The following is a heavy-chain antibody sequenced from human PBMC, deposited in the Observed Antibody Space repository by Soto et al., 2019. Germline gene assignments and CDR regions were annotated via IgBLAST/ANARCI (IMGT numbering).Heavy chain of an antibody. Sequence: EVQLLESGGGLVQPGGSLRLSCAASGFTFNNYAMTWVRQAPGKGLEWVSTISGSDDSTYYADSVKCRLTISRDNSKNALYLQMSSLRAEDTALYYCVKDWTGDTCPCMDVWGQGTTVTVSS. D-gene: IGHD2-8*02. CDR2: ISGSDDST. V-gene: IGHV3-23*01. J-gene: IGHJ6*01. CDR3: VKDWTGDTCPCMDV. CDR1: GFTFNNYA.